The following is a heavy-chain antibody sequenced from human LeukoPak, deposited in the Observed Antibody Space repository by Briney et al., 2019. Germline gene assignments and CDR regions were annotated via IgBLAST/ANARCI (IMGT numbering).Heavy chain of an antibody. CDR3: AKDGRIAARYEKYYYMDV. Sequence: GGSLRLSCAASGFTFNTYGMHWVRQAPGKGLEWVAFIRYDGSNKYYADSVKGRFTISRDNSKNTLYLQMNSLRAEDTAVYYCAKDGRIAARYEKYYYMDVWGKGTTVTVSS. J-gene: IGHJ6*03. CDR1: GFTFNTYG. D-gene: IGHD6-6*01. V-gene: IGHV3-30*02. CDR2: IRYDGSNK.